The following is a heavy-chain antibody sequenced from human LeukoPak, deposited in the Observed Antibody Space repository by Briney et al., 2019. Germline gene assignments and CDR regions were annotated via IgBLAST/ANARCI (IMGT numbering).Heavy chain of an antibody. J-gene: IGHJ4*02. V-gene: IGHV3-30*02. CDR1: GITFSSYG. D-gene: IGHD6-19*01. Sequence: PGGSLRLSCAASGITFSSYGMHWVRQAPGKGLEWVAFIRYDGSHKYYADSVKGRFTISRDNSKNTLYMQMNSLRAEDTAVYYCATSGWYLLPGVYWSQGTLVTVSS. CDR2: IRYDGSHK. CDR3: ATSGWYLLPGVY.